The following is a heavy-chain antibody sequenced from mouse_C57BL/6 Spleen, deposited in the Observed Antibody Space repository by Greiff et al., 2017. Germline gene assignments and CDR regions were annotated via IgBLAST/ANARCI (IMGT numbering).Heavy chain of an antibody. CDR3: ARCAYYSNYEYAMDY. J-gene: IGHJ4*01. V-gene: IGHV7-3*01. D-gene: IGHD2-5*01. CDR1: GFTFTDYY. CDR2: IRNKANGYTT. Sequence: EVKLMESGGGLVQPGGSLSLSCAASGFTFTDYYMSWVRQPPGKALAWLGFIRNKANGYTTEYSASVKGRFTISRDNSQSILYLQMNALRAEDSATDYCARCAYYSNYEYAMDYWGQGTSVTVSS.